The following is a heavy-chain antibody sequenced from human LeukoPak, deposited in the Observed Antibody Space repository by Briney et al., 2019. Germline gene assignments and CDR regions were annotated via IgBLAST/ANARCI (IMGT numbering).Heavy chain of an antibody. V-gene: IGHV1-69*01. Sequence: SVKVSSKASGGTFSSYAISWVRQAPGQGLEWMGGIIPIFGTANYAQKFQGRVTITADESTSTAYMELSSLRSEDTAVYYCARDIVVVPAAIVPWGFDPWGQGTLVTVSS. CDR1: GGTFSSYA. D-gene: IGHD2-2*01. CDR2: IIPIFGTA. CDR3: ARDIVVVPAAIVPWGFDP. J-gene: IGHJ5*02.